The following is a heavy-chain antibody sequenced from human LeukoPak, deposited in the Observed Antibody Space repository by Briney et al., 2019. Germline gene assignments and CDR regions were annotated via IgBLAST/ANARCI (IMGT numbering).Heavy chain of an antibody. Sequence: PSETLSLTCTVSGVSIRSHYWSWIRQPPGKGLEWIWYIYYSGGTNYNPSLKSRVTISLDTSKNQFSLKLSSVTAAATAVYYCARSGYSYGADAFDIWGQGTMVTVSS. D-gene: IGHD5-18*01. CDR3: ARSGYSYGADAFDI. J-gene: IGHJ3*02. CDR2: IYYSGGT. CDR1: GVSIRSHY. V-gene: IGHV4-59*11.